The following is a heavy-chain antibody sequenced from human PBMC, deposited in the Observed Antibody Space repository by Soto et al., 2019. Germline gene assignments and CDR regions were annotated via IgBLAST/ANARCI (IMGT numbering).Heavy chain of an antibody. CDR3: PTVSSLGSAIDFDY. J-gene: IGHJ4*02. V-gene: IGHV1-8*01. CDR1: GYTFSNYD. D-gene: IGHD3-16*01. CDR2: VNPNNGDT. Sequence: QVQLVQSGAELKKPGASVKVSCKASGYTFSNYDMNWVRQATGQGPEWIGWVNPNNGDTGYAQKFQDRVTLTTDISTSTAYMELTSVRSEESSIYYCPTVSSLGSAIDFDYWGQGTLITVSS.